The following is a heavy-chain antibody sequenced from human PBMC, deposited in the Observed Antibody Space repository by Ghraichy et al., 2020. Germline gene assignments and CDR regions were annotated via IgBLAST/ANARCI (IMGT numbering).Heavy chain of an antibody. Sequence: GGSLRLSCAASGFTFSSYAMHWVRQAPGKGLEWVAVISYDGSNKYYADSVKGRFTISRDNSKNTLYLQMNSLRAEDTAVYYCARAKYQLLPDYYYYYGMDVWGQGTTVTVS. D-gene: IGHD2-2*01. CDR1: GFTFSSYA. CDR3: ARAKYQLLPDYYYYYGMDV. CDR2: ISYDGSNK. J-gene: IGHJ6*02. V-gene: IGHV3-30-3*01.